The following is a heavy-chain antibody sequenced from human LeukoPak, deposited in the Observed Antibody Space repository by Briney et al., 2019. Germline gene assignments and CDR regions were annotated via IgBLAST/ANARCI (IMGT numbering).Heavy chain of an antibody. V-gene: IGHV4-39*01. Sequence: PSETLSLTCTVSGGSISSSSYYWGWIRQPPGKGLEWSGSIYYSGSTYYNPSLKSRVTISVDTSKNQFSLKLSSVTAADTAVYYCAYCGTSCGGSDAFDIWGQGTMVTVSS. CDR3: AYCGTSCGGSDAFDI. J-gene: IGHJ3*02. D-gene: IGHD2-2*01. CDR1: GGSISSSSYY. CDR2: IYYSGST.